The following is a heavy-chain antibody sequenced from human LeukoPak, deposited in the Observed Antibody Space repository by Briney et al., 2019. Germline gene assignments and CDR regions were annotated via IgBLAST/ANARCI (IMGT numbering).Heavy chain of an antibody. D-gene: IGHD2/OR15-2a*01. CDR2: IRSGGIYI. CDR1: GFIFSSYS. V-gene: IGHV3-21*01. Sequence: GGSLSLSCAVSGFIFSSYSMNWVRQAPGKGLECVSSIRSGGIYIYYADSVNGRLTISRDNAKNSLCLQMNSLRAEDTAVNYCSTEGSPTSCGQGTLVTVSS. CDR3: STEGSPTS. J-gene: IGHJ5*02.